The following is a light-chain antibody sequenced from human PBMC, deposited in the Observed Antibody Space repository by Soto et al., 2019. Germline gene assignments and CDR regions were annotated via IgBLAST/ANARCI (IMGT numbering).Light chain of an antibody. J-gene: IGLJ2*01. V-gene: IGLV1-40*01. Sequence: QLVLTQPPSVSGAPGQRVTISCTGSSSNIGAGYDVHWYQQLPGTAPKLLIYGNSNRPSGVPDRFSGSKSGTSASLAITGLQAEDEADYYCQSYDSSPHVVFGGGTKVTVL. CDR1: SSNIGAGYD. CDR2: GNS. CDR3: QSYDSSPHVV.